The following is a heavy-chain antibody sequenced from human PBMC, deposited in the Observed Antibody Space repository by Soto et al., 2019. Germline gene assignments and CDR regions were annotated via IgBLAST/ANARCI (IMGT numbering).Heavy chain of an antibody. CDR3: AKDQAPLLPYYDFWSGYPNFDY. Sequence: VQLLESGGGLVQPGGSLRLSCAASGFTFSSYAMSWVRQAPGKGLEWVSAISGSGGSTYYADSVKGRFTISRDNSKNTLYLQMNSLRAEDTAVYYCAKDQAPLLPYYDFWSGYPNFDYWGQGTLVTVSS. CDR1: GFTFSSYA. D-gene: IGHD3-3*01. CDR2: ISGSGGST. J-gene: IGHJ4*02. V-gene: IGHV3-23*01.